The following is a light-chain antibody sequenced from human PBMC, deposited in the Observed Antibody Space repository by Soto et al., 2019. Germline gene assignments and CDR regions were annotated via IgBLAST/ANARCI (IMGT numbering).Light chain of an antibody. Sequence: EIVLIQSPATLPLCPGERATLSCRASHFISNYLACYQHKPGQSPRLLIYNASTRATGLPARLSGSGSGTDFTLTISSLEPEDFASYFCQQSGNWPHLGQGTRLDIK. CDR1: HFISNY. J-gene: IGKJ5*01. CDR2: NAS. CDR3: QQSGNWPH. V-gene: IGKV3-11*01.